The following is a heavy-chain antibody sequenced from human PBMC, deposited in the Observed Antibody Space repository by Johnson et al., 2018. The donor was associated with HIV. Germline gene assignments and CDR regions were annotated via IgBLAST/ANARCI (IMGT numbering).Heavy chain of an antibody. Sequence: VQLVESGGGLVQPGGSLRLSCATSGFTVSNNYMSWVRQAPGKGLEWVSVIYSGGSTYYADSVKGRFTISRDNSKNTLYLQMNSLRAEDTAVYYCAREKGIAARPLDAFDIWGQGTMVTVSS. D-gene: IGHD6-6*01. CDR2: IYSGGST. V-gene: IGHV3-66*01. CDR1: GFTVSNNY. J-gene: IGHJ3*02. CDR3: AREKGIAARPLDAFDI.